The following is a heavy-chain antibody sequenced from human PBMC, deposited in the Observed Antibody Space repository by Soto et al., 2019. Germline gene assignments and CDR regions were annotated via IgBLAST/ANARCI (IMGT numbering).Heavy chain of an antibody. Sequence: SVKVSCKASGYTFTSYDTNWVRQATGQGLEWMGWMNPNSGNTGYAQKFQGRVTMTRNTSISTAYMELSSLRSEDTAVYYCARVVTWYDFWSGYYTFNWFDPWGQGTLVTVSS. D-gene: IGHD3-3*01. CDR2: MNPNSGNT. CDR3: ARVVTWYDFWSGYYTFNWFDP. CDR1: GYTFTSYD. J-gene: IGHJ5*02. V-gene: IGHV1-8*01.